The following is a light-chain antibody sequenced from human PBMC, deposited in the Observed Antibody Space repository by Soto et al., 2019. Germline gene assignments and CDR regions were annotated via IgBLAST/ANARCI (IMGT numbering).Light chain of an antibody. V-gene: IGLV2-23*01. CDR2: KGT. CDR3: CSSAPESTYV. CDR1: SSDFGAYNS. J-gene: IGLJ1*01. Sequence: QSALAQPASVSGSPGQSITISCTGTSSDFGAYNSVSWYQQHPHRAPQVIIYKGTQRPSGVSNRFSGSTSGNAASLTISALQTDDEADYFCCSSAPESTYVCGTGTKLTVL.